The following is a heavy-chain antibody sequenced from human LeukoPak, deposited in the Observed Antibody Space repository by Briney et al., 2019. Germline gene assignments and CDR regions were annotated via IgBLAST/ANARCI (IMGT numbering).Heavy chain of an antibody. D-gene: IGHD1-26*01. V-gene: IGHV3-7*04. Sequence: GGSLRLSCAASGFTFSSNWMSWVRQAPGKGLEWVANIKHDGTEKYYVDSVKGRFTLSRDNAKNSLYLQMNSLRAEDTAVYYCARETRWELFDYWGQGILVTVSS. CDR1: GFTFSSNW. J-gene: IGHJ4*02. CDR2: IKHDGTEK. CDR3: ARETRWELFDY.